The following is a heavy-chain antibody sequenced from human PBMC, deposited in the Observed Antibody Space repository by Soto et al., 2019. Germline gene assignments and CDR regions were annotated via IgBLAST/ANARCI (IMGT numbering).Heavy chain of an antibody. CDR2: IWYDGSNK. J-gene: IGHJ4*02. CDR1: GFTFSSNG. Sequence: XESLRLSCAASGFTFSSNGMHWVRQAPGKGLEWVAIIWYDGSNKYYADSVKGRFTISRDNSKNTLYLQMNSLRAEDTAVYYCARDPRKTSVTTSLDYWGQGTLVTVSS. V-gene: IGHV3-33*01. D-gene: IGHD4-17*01. CDR3: ARDPRKTSVTTSLDY.